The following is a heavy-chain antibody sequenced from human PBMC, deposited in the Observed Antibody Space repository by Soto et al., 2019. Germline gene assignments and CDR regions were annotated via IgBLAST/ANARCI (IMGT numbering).Heavy chain of an antibody. CDR2: MNPNSGNT. V-gene: IGHV1-8*01. CDR3: ARGRVFWSGYHYYYMDV. J-gene: IGHJ6*03. CDR1: GYKFISYD. D-gene: IGHD3-3*01. Sequence: ASVRVWCRAAGYKFISYDINGVRQDTGQGLEWMGWMNPNSGNTGYAQKFQGRVTMTRNTSISTAYMELSSLRSEDTAVYYCARGRVFWSGYHYYYMDVWGKGTTVTVSS.